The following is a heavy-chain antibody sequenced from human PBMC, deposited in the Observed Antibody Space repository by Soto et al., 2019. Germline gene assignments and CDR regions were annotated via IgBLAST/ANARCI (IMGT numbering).Heavy chain of an antibody. Sequence: GGSLRLSCAASGFSFSTYTMSWVSRAPGKGLEWVSAISGSGGSPSYADSVQGRFTISRDNPKKTLYLQMNSLRAEDTAVYYCAKARCTTSTCYVPDYWGQGTLVTVSS. CDR2: ISGSGGSP. CDR3: AKARCTTSTCYVPDY. J-gene: IGHJ4*02. D-gene: IGHD2-2*01. CDR1: GFSFSTYT. V-gene: IGHV3-23*01.